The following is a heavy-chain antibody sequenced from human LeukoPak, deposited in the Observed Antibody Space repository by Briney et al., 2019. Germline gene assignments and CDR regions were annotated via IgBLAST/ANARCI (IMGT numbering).Heavy chain of an antibody. CDR1: GYTFTSYY. CDR2: INPSGGSA. CDR3: ARGLWFGELFHIDY. D-gene: IGHD3-10*01. Sequence: ASVKVSCKASGYTFTSYYMHWVRQAPGQGLEWMGIINPSGGSASYAQKFQGRVTMTRDMSTSTVYMELSSLRSEDTAVYYCARGLWFGELFHIDYWAREPWSPSPQ. J-gene: IGHJ4*02. V-gene: IGHV1-46*01.